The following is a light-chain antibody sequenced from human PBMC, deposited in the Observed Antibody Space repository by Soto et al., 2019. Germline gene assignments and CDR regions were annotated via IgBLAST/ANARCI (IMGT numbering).Light chain of an antibody. CDR2: RDS. V-gene: IGLV3-9*01. CDR1: NIGSKN. CDR3: QVWDNNSYV. Sequence: SYELTQPLSVSVALGQTARITCGRDNIGSKNVHWYQQKPGQAPVLVIYRDSNRPSGIPERFSGSNSGNTATLTVSGAQAGDEADYYCQVWDNNSYVFGTGTKVTVL. J-gene: IGLJ1*01.